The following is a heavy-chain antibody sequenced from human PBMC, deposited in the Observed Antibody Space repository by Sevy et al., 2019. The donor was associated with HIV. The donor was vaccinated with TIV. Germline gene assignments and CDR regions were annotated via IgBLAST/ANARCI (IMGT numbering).Heavy chain of an antibody. Sequence: ASVKVSCKASGGTFSSYAISWVRQAPGQGLGWMGGIIPIFGTANYAQKFQGRVTITADESTSTAYMELSSLRSEDTAVYYCAREAVAAAGTTFDYWGQGTLVTVSS. CDR3: AREAVAAAGTTFDY. J-gene: IGHJ4*02. CDR1: GGTFSSYA. V-gene: IGHV1-69*13. CDR2: IIPIFGTA. D-gene: IGHD6-13*01.